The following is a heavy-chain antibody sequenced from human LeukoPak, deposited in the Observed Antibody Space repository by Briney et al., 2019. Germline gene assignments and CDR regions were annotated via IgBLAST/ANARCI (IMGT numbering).Heavy chain of an antibody. CDR1: GFTFSSHW. Sequence: GGSLRLSCAASGFTFSSHWMHWVRQAPGRGLVWVSRIKDDGSHTNYADSVKGRFTISRDNAKNTLSLQMNSLRAEDTAVYYCARGSGIITGIDEWGQGTLVTVSS. V-gene: IGHV3-74*01. D-gene: IGHD6-25*01. J-gene: IGHJ4*02. CDR2: IKDDGSHT. CDR3: ARGSGIITGIDE.